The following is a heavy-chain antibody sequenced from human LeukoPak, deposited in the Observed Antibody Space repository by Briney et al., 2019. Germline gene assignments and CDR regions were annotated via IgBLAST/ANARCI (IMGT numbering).Heavy chain of an antibody. J-gene: IGHJ4*02. CDR3: ARVGALSSSWLLY. Sequence: GGSLRLSCAASGFSFSTYGMHWVRQAPGKGLDWVAFIRYDGINKEYVDSVKGRFTVSRDNAKNSLYLQMNSLRAEDTAVYFCARVGALSSSWLLYWGQGTLVTVSS. CDR1: GFSFSTYG. D-gene: IGHD6-13*01. V-gene: IGHV3-30*02. CDR2: IRYDGINK.